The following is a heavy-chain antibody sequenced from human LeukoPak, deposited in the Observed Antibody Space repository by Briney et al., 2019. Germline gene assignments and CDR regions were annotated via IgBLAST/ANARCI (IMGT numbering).Heavy chain of an antibody. CDR2: ISHSGST. V-gene: IGHV4-38-2*02. Sequence: SETLSLTCTVSGYSISSGYDWGWIRQPPGKGLDWIGSISHSGSTYYNPSLRSRVTISIDTSKNQFSLRLNSVTATDTAVYYCARVGGYSYGIYYFNYWGQGTLLTVSS. J-gene: IGHJ4*02. D-gene: IGHD5-18*01. CDR3: ARVGGYSYGIYYFNY. CDR1: GYSISSGYD.